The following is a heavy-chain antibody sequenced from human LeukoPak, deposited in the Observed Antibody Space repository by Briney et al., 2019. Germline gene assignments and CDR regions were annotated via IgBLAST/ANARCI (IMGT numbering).Heavy chain of an antibody. CDR2: ISYDGSNK. CDR3: ARGWDILTGYYGRHFDY. CDR1: GFTFSSYA. D-gene: IGHD3-9*01. V-gene: IGHV3-30*04. J-gene: IGHJ4*02. Sequence: GGSLRLSCAASGFTFSSYAMHWVRQAPGKGLEWVAVISYDGSNKYYADSVKRRFTISRDNSKNTLYLQMNSLRAEDTAVYYCARGWDILTGYYGRHFDYWGQGTLVTVSS.